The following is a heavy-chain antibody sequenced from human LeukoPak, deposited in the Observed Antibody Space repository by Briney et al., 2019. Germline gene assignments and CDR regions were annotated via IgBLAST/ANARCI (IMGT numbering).Heavy chain of an antibody. D-gene: IGHD3-22*01. CDR3: ARAGHNSNSGGYDF. CDR2: IDPDTGDT. V-gene: IGHV1-2*02. CDR1: GYTFIDHY. J-gene: IGHJ4*02. Sequence: ASVKVSCKPSGYTFIDHYLHWVRQVPGQGLESLGGIDPDTGDTNYPQKFQGRLTMTRDTSSSTAYMELNRLRSDDTAVYYCARAGHNSNSGGYDFWGLGTLVTVSS.